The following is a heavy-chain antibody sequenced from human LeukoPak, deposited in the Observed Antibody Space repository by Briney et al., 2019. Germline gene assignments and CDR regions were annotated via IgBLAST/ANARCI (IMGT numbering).Heavy chain of an antibody. Sequence: GASVKVSCKASGYTFTRYGISWVRQAPGQGLEWMGWISAYNGNTNYAQKLQGRVTMTTDTSTSTAYMELSSLRSEDTAVYYCARMVFTMISWFDPWGQGTLVTVSS. CDR1: GYTFTRYG. J-gene: IGHJ5*02. CDR3: ARMVFTMISWFDP. D-gene: IGHD3-22*01. V-gene: IGHV1-18*01. CDR2: ISAYNGNT.